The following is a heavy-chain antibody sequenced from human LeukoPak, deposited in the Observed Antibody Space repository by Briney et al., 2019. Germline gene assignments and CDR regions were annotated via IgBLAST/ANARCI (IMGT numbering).Heavy chain of an antibody. D-gene: IGHD4-23*01. V-gene: IGHV1-69*02. CDR2: IVPILGIA. J-gene: IGHJ4*02. Sequence: SVKVSCKASGGTFSSYTISWVRQAPGQGLEWMGRIVPILGIANYAQKFQGRVTITADKSTSTAYMELSSLRSEDTAVYYCARIDYGGNSGTAYWGQGTLVTVSS. CDR3: ARIDYGGNSGTAY. CDR1: GGTFSSYT.